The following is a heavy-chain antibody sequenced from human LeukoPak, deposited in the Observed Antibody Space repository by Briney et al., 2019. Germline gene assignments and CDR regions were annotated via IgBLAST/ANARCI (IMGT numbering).Heavy chain of an antibody. Sequence: GGSLRLSCEVSGFTFSVYSMNWVCQAPGEGLQWVASISSDGVYTNYADSVKGRFTISRDNAKDSLYLQMVTLRAEDTAVYECGRDILGGVGEGFDPWGQGTLVTVSS. CDR3: GRDILGGVGEGFDP. D-gene: IGHD3-3*02. V-gene: IGHV3-21*01. CDR2: ISSDGVYT. CDR1: GFTFSVYS. J-gene: IGHJ5*02.